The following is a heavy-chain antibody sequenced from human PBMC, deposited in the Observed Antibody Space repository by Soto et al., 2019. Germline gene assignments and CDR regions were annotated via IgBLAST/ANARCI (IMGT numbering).Heavy chain of an antibody. CDR2: ISSSSSYI. D-gene: IGHD2-15*01. Sequence: EVQLVESGGGLVKPGGSLRLSCAASGFTFSSYSMNWVRQAPGKGLEWVSSISSSSSYIYYADSVKGRFTISRDNAKNSLYLQMNSLRAEDTAVYYCARDPWTVVTPLGAFDIWGQGTMVTVSS. V-gene: IGHV3-21*01. J-gene: IGHJ3*02. CDR1: GFTFSSYS. CDR3: ARDPWTVVTPLGAFDI.